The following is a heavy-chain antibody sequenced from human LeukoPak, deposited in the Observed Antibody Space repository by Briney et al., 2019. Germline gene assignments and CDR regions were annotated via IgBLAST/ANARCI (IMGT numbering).Heavy chain of an antibody. Sequence: GGSLRLSCAGSGSDFSTFWMTWVRQAPGKGLEWVATIKDDGSDTYYVDSLKGRFTISRDNAKNSVNLQMKSLRVEDTAVYFCARVFGYYYYYMDVWGKGTTVTVSS. D-gene: IGHD3-3*01. CDR3: ARVFGYYYYYMDV. CDR2: IKDDGSDT. J-gene: IGHJ6*03. V-gene: IGHV3-7*04. CDR1: GSDFSTFW.